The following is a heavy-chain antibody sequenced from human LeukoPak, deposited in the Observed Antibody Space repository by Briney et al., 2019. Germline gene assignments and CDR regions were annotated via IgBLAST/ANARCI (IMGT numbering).Heavy chain of an antibody. D-gene: IGHD2-8*01. CDR3: ARGRYCTNGVCYILPFDY. CDR1: GFTFSSYA. Sequence: GGSPRLSCAASGFTFSSYAMHWVRQAPGKGLEWVAVISYDGSNKYYADSVKGRFTISRDNSKNTLYLQMNSLRAEDTAVYYCARGRYCTNGVCYILPFDYWGQGTLVTVSS. J-gene: IGHJ4*02. CDR2: ISYDGSNK. V-gene: IGHV3-30-3*01.